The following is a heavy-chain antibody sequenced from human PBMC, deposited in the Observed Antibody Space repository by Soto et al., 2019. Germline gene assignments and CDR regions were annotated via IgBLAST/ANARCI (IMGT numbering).Heavy chain of an antibody. CDR2: IYYSGST. D-gene: IGHD3-3*02. J-gene: IGHJ4*02. Sequence: SETLSLTCTVSGDSISSSNYYWGWIRQPPGKGLEWIGSIYYSGSTYYNPSLKSRVTISVDTSKNQFSLKLNSVNAAETAVYYCASYHGSERFSYSGIDYSGQGNLVT. V-gene: IGHV4-39*01. CDR1: GDSISSSNYY. CDR3: ASYHGSERFSYSGIDY.